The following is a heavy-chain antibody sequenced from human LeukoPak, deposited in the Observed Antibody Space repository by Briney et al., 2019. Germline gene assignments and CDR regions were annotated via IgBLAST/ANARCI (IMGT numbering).Heavy chain of an antibody. Sequence: GGSLRLSCAASGFTFSGSAMHWVRQASGKGLEWVGRIRSKANSYATAYAASLKGGFTISRDDSKNTAYLHMNSLKTEDTAVYYCTSPASYGDYVYYYYGLDVWGKGTTVTVSS. D-gene: IGHD4-17*01. CDR2: IRSKANSYAT. CDR3: TSPASYGDYVYYYYGLDV. J-gene: IGHJ6*04. V-gene: IGHV3-73*01. CDR1: GFTFSGSA.